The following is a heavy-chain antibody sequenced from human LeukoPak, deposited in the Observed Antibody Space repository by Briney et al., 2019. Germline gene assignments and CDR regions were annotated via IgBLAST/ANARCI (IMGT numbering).Heavy chain of an antibody. CDR3: ARSRARKVWFGDNYYYYGMDV. Sequence: ASVKVSCKASGYPFIGNYIHWVRQAPGQGLEWMGWINPNSGGTNYAQKFQGWVTMTRDTSISTAYMELSRLRSDDTAVYYCARSRARKVWFGDNYYYYGMDVWGQGTTVTVSS. D-gene: IGHD3-10*01. J-gene: IGHJ6*02. V-gene: IGHV1-2*04. CDR1: GYPFIGNY. CDR2: INPNSGGT.